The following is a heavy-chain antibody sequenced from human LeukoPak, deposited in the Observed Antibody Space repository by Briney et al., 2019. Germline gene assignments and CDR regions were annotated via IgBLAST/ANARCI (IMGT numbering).Heavy chain of an antibody. J-gene: IGHJ6*02. D-gene: IGHD2-8*01. Sequence: GGSLRLSCAASRFTFSSYWMSWVRQAPGKGLEWVADIWFDGKNEHFADSVKGRFTISRDNSKNTMYLQINSLRAEDTAVYYCARDRHCANGVCHSPPGMDVWGQGTTVTVSS. V-gene: IGHV3-33*08. CDR1: RFTFSSYW. CDR2: IWFDGKNE. CDR3: ARDRHCANGVCHSPPGMDV.